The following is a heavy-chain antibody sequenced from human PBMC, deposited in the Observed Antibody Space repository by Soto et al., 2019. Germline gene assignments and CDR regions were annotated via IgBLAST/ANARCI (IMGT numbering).Heavy chain of an antibody. CDR1: GYTFTSYG. D-gene: IGHD3-22*01. J-gene: IGHJ4*02. CDR3: ARGADDSSGYYYEDSFDY. CDR2: ISAYNGNT. Sequence: GASVKVSCKASGYTFTSYGISWVRQAPGQGLEWMGWISAYNGNTNYAQKLQGRVTMTTDTSTSTAYMELRSLRSDDTAVYYCARGADDSSGYYYEDSFDYWGQGTLVTVSS. V-gene: IGHV1-18*01.